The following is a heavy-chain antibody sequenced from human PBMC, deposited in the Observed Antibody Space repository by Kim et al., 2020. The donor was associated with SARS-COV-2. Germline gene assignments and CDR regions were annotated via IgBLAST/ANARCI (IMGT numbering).Heavy chain of an antibody. CDR1: GFTFDDYA. CDR3: AKDSVLRYFDWLLHRPYYYYYGMDV. Sequence: GGSLRLSCAASGFTFDDYAMHWVRQAPGKGLEWVSLISGDGGSTYYADSVKGRFTISRDNSKNSLYLQMNSLRTEDTALYYCAKDSVLRYFDWLLHRPYYYYYGMDVWGQGTTVTVSS. CDR2: ISGDGGST. D-gene: IGHD3-9*01. J-gene: IGHJ6*02. V-gene: IGHV3-43*02.